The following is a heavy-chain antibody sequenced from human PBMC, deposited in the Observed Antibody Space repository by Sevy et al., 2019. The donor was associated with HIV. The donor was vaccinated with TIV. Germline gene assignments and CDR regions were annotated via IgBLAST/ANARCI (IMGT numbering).Heavy chain of an antibody. V-gene: IGHV3-30*04. Sequence: GGSLRLSCAASGIMHWVRQAQGRGLEWVAGISHDGVGKYYLDSVKGRLIVSRDNSQNKVYLEINSLRTEDTAVYYCAGEGGSSGRCGYFHYWGLGTLVIVSS. J-gene: IGHJ4*02. CDR3: AGEGGSSGRCGYFHY. CDR2: ISHDGVGK. D-gene: IGHD3-22*01. CDR1: GI.